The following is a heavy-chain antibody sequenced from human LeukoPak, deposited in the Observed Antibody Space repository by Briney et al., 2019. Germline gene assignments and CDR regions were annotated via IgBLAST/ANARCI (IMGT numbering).Heavy chain of an antibody. CDR1: GFTFSSYA. V-gene: IGHV3-23*01. CDR3: AKDMAPLIVVVISSSFDY. J-gene: IGHJ4*02. Sequence: GGSLRPSCAASGFTFSSYAMSWVRQAPGKGLEWVSAISGSGGSTYYADSVKGRFTISRDNSKNTLYLQMNSLRAEDTAVYYCAKDMAPLIVVVISSSFDYWGQGTLVTASS. D-gene: IGHD3-22*01. CDR2: ISGSGGST.